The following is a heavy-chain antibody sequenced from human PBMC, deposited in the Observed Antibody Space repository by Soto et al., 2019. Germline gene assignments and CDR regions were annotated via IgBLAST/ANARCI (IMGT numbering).Heavy chain of an antibody. Sequence: GESLKISCKGSGYSFTSYWIGWVRQMPGKGLECMGIIYPGDSDTRYSPSFQGQVTISADKSISTAYLQWSSLKASDTAMYYCARTAAAGKYYNGMAVWGQGTTVTVSS. CDR1: GYSFTSYW. CDR3: ARTAAAGKYYNGMAV. V-gene: IGHV5-51*01. J-gene: IGHJ6*02. CDR2: IYPGDSDT. D-gene: IGHD6-13*01.